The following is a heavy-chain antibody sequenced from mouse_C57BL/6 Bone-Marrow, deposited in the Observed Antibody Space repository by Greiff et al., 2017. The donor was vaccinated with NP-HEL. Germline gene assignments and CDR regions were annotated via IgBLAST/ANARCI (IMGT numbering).Heavy chain of an antibody. J-gene: IGHJ1*03. Sequence: EVQVVESGGGLVKPGGSLKLSCAASGFTFSDYGMHWVRQAPEKGLEWVAYISSGSSTIYYADTVKGRFTISRDNAKTTLFLLMTSLRSEDAAMYYCAKERYYYGSSWYLDVWGTGTTVTVSS. CDR1: GFTFSDYG. CDR3: AKERYYYGSSWYLDV. V-gene: IGHV5-17*01. D-gene: IGHD1-1*01. CDR2: ISSGSSTI.